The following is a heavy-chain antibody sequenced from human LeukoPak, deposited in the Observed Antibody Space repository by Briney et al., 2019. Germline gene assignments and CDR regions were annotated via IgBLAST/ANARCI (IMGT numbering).Heavy chain of an antibody. CDR2: ILYSGTT. Sequence: GSLRLSCAASGFTFSSYAMCWIRQTPGKGLEWIGYILYSGTTTNYNPSLKSRVTISVDTSKNQFSLKLSSVTAADTAVYYCARVGDWNDLVYWGQGTLVTVSS. CDR1: GFTFSSYA. CDR3: ARVGDWNDLVY. J-gene: IGHJ4*02. D-gene: IGHD1-1*01. V-gene: IGHV4-59*01.